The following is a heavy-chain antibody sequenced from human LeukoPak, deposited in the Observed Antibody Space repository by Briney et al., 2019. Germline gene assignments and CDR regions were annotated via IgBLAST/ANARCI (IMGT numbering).Heavy chain of an antibody. V-gene: IGHV4-59*01. J-gene: IGHJ4*02. CDR2: IYYSGST. Sequence: SETLSLTCTVSGGSIGSYFWSWIRQPPGKGLEWIGYIYYSGSTNYNPSLKSRVTISIDTPKNQFSLTLSSVTAADTSVYYCARGVVVVPAGDRYYFDYWGKGALVTVSS. D-gene: IGHD2-2*01. CDR1: GGSIGSYF. CDR3: ARGVVVVPAGDRYYFDY.